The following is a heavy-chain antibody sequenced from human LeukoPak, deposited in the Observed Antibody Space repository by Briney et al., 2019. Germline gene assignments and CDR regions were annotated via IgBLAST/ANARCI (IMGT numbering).Heavy chain of an antibody. J-gene: IGHJ4*02. CDR3: ARLYYDSSGYYQICYFDY. CDR2: IYYSGST. V-gene: IGHV4-39*01. CDR1: GGSISSSSYY. Sequence: SETLSLTCTVSGGSISSSSYYWGWIRQPPGKGLVWIGRIYYSGSTYYNPSLKSRVTISVDTSKNQFSLNLSSVTAADTAVYYCARLYYDSSGYYQICYFDYWGQGTLVTVSS. D-gene: IGHD3-22*01.